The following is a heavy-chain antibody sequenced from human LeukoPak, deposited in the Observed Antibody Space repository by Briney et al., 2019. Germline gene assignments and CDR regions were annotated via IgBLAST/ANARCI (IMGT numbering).Heavy chain of an antibody. CDR3: ARRFAPSRNDAFDI. Sequence: SETLSLTCTVSGGSINSSSYYWGWIRQPPGKGLEWIGTIYYSGSTYYNPSLKSRVTISVDTSKNQFSLKLSSVTASDTAVYYCARRFAPSRNDAFDIWGQGTMVTVSA. D-gene: IGHD3-10*01. CDR1: GGSINSSSYY. V-gene: IGHV4-39*01. CDR2: IYYSGST. J-gene: IGHJ3*02.